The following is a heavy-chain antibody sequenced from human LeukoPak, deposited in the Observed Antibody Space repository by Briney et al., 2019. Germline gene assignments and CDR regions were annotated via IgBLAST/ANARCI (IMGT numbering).Heavy chain of an antibody. D-gene: IGHD4-17*01. V-gene: IGHV4-39*07. CDR2: TYYRGTT. Sequence: PSDTLSLTCTVSGASISSTSYYWGWIRQPPGKGLEWIGSTYYRGTTYYNPSLKSRVTISVDTSKNQFFLKLSSVTAADTAVYYCARPLSSDYGDYVRAFDIWGQGTMVTVSS. CDR3: ARPLSSDYGDYVRAFDI. J-gene: IGHJ3*02. CDR1: GASISSTSYY.